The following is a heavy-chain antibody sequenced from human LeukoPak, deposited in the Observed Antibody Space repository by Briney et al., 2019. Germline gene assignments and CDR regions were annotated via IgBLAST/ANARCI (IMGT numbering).Heavy chain of an antibody. CDR2: IYYSGST. CDR3: ARALLDGAGSVDY. V-gene: IGHV4-59*01. D-gene: IGHD6-19*01. Sequence: KPSETLSLTCTVSGGSISSYYWSWIRQPPGKGLGWIGYIYYSGSTNYNPSLKSRVTISVDTSKNQFSLKLSSVTAADTAVYYCARALLDGAGSVDYWGQGTLVTVSS. J-gene: IGHJ4*02. CDR1: GGSISSYY.